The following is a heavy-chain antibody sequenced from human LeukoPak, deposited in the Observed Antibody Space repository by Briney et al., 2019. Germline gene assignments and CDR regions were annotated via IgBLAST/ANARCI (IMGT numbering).Heavy chain of an antibody. J-gene: IGHJ3*02. D-gene: IGHD3-22*01. V-gene: IGHV4-59*01. Sequence: SGTLSLTRTVSGASISSSYWSWVRQPPRKKLEWIGYIYYNGNTNSNPSLKSRVTISVDTSKNQFSLKLSSVTAADTAVYYCVRGNYDNRGYSNAFDIWGQGAMVTVSS. CDR1: GASISSSY. CDR2: IYYNGNT. CDR3: VRGNYDNRGYSNAFDI.